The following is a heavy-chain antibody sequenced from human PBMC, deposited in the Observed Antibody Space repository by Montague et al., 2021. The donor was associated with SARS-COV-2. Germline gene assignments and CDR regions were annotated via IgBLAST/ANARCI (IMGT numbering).Heavy chain of an antibody. CDR2: IYYSGST. V-gene: IGHV4-39*01. CDR3: ARSPTYYHILTGYFNGPNWFDP. D-gene: IGHD3-9*01. Sequence: SQTQSLTYTVSGGSISSSSYYWGWIRQPPGKGLEWIGSIYYSGSTYYNPSLKSRVTISVDTSKNQFSLKLSSVTAADTAVYYCARSPTYYHILTGYFNGPNWFDPWGQGTLVTVSS. CDR1: GGSISSSSYY. J-gene: IGHJ5*02.